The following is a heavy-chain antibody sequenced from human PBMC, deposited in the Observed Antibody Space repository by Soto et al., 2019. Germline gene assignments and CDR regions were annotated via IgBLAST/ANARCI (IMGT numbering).Heavy chain of an antibody. D-gene: IGHD3-10*01. CDR3: AKDRVQFSRGDWFDP. V-gene: IGHV3-23*01. Sequence: GGSLRLSCAASGFTFSSYAMSWVRQAPGKGLEWVSAISGSGGSTYYADSVKGRFTISRGNSKNTLYLQMNSLRAEDTAVYYCAKDRVQFSRGDWFDPWGQGTLVTVSS. J-gene: IGHJ5*02. CDR2: ISGSGGST. CDR1: GFTFSSYA.